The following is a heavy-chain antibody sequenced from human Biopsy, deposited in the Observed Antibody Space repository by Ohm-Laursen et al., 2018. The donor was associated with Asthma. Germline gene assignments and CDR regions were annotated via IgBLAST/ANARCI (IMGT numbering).Heavy chain of an antibody. D-gene: IGHD5-12*01. Sequence: SLRLSCAAPGFNFTTYAIAWIRQAPGRGLEWISAISGSGRSAYYADSVKGRFTISRDNAKNSLYLQMNSLRAEDTAVYYCSRDRGESGYDFGRYDYWGQGTLVTVSS. CDR1: GFNFTTYA. CDR2: ISGSGRSA. V-gene: IGHV3-23*01. CDR3: SRDRGESGYDFGRYDY. J-gene: IGHJ4*02.